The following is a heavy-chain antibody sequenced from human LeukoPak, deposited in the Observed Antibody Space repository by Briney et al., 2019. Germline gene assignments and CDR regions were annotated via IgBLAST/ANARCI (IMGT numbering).Heavy chain of an antibody. J-gene: IGHJ4*02. CDR3: ARDSAYYDILTGNDY. CDR2: ISAYNGNT. CDR1: GYTFTSYG. Sequence: ASVKVSCKASGYTFTSYGISWVRQAPGQGLEWMGWISAYNGNTNYAQKLQGRVTMTTDTSTSTAYMELRSLRSDDTAVYYCARDSAYYDILTGNDYWGQGTLVTVSS. D-gene: IGHD3-9*01. V-gene: IGHV1-18*01.